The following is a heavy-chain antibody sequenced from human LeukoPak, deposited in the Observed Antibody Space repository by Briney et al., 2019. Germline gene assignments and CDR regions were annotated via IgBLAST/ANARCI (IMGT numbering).Heavy chain of an antibody. V-gene: IGHV3-53*01. CDR1: GFTLSGTH. CDR3: AKDEVTSGGGLAS. J-gene: IGHJ4*02. Sequence: GGSLRLSCAASGFTLSGTHMSWVRQAPGKGLEWVSAMYTGGTTYYPDSVKGRFTISRDNSTNTRYLHMTSLRAEDTAVYYCAKDEVTSGGGLASWGQGTLVTVSS. D-gene: IGHD2-21*02. CDR2: MYTGGTT.